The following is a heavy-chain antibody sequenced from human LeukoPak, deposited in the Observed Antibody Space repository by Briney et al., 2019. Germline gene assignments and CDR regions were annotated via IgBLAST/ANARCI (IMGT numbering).Heavy chain of an antibody. J-gene: IGHJ5*02. CDR1: GFTFSSYA. Sequence: GGSLRLSCAASGFTFSSYAMHWVRQAPGKGLEWVAVISYDGSNKYYADSVKGRFTISRDNSKNTLYLQMNSLRAEDTAVYYCAKGGYNWNYRWFDPWGQGTLVTVSS. V-gene: IGHV3-30*04. CDR3: AKGGYNWNYRWFDP. CDR2: ISYDGSNK. D-gene: IGHD1-7*01.